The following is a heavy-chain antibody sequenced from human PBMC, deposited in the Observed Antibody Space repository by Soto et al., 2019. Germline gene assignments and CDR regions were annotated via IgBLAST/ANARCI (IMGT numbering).Heavy chain of an antibody. CDR1: GYTFTSYA. J-gene: IGHJ4*02. Sequence: GASVKVSCKASGYTFTSYAMHWVRQAPGQRLEWMGWINAGNGNTKYSQKFQGRVTITRDTSASTAYMELSSLRSEDTAVYYCPREIYDSSGTYFDYWGQGTLVTAPQ. V-gene: IGHV1-3*01. CDR3: PREIYDSSGTYFDY. CDR2: INAGNGNT. D-gene: IGHD3-22*01.